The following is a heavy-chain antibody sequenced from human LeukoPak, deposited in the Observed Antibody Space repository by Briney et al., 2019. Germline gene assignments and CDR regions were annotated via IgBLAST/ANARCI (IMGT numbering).Heavy chain of an antibody. CDR1: GYTFTSYG. D-gene: IGHD3-22*01. CDR2: ISAYNGNT. Sequence: EASVTVSCTASGYTFTSYGISWVRQAPGQGLEWMGWISAYNGNTNYAQKLQGRVTMTTDTSTSTAYMELRSLRSDDTAVYYCARVHRKYDSSGYYYGRFDYWGQGTLVTVSS. V-gene: IGHV1-18*01. CDR3: ARVHRKYDSSGYYYGRFDY. J-gene: IGHJ4*02.